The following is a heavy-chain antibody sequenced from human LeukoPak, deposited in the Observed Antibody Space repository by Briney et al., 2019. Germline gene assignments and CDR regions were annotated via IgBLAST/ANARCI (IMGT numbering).Heavy chain of an antibody. CDR1: GFTFTKCA. CDR3: AKLYNYGYIN. CDR2: IYSGGST. Sequence: GGSLRLSCVASGFTFTKCAMSWVRQAPGKELEWVSVIYSGGSTYYADSVKGRFTISRDNSKNTLYLQMDSLRTEDTAVYFCAKLYNYGYINWGQGTLVTVSS. J-gene: IGHJ4*02. D-gene: IGHD5-18*01. V-gene: IGHV3-66*01.